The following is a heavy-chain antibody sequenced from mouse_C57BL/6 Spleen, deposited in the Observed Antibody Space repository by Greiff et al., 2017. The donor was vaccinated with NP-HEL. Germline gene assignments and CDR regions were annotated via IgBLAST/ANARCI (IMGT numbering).Heavy chain of an antibody. CDR2: IYPGSGST. Sequence: QVHVKQPGAELVKPGASVKMSCKASGYTFTSYWITWVKQRPGQGLEWIGDIYPGSGSTNYNEKFKSKATLTVDTSSSTAYMQLSSLTSEDSAVYYCARWGAQAGAMDYWGQGTSVTVSS. V-gene: IGHV1-55*01. D-gene: IGHD3-2*02. J-gene: IGHJ4*01. CDR1: GYTFTSYW. CDR3: ARWGAQAGAMDY.